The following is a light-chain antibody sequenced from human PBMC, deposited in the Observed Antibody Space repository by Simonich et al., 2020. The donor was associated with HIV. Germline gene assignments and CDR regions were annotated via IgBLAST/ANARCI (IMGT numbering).Light chain of an antibody. J-gene: IGLJ2*01. CDR3: CSYAGTRTVV. CDR1: SSDVGSYNL. V-gene: IGLV2-23*01. CDR2: EGN. Sequence: QSALPQPASVSGSPGPSITISCTGTSSDVGSYNLVSWYQQHPGKAPKLIISEGNKRPSGVSNRVSGTKSGITAALTIAGLQAEDEADYYCCSYAGTRTVVFGRGTKLTVL.